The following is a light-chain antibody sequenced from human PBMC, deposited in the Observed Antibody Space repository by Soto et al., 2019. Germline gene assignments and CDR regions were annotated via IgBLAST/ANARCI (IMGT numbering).Light chain of an antibody. J-gene: IGKJ1*01. CDR2: GAS. V-gene: IGKV3-15*01. CDR1: QSVSSN. Sequence: EIVMTQSPATLSVSPGERATLSCRASQSVSSNLAWYQQKPCQAPRLLIYGASTRATGIPARFSGSGSGTEFTLTISSLQSEDFALYYCQQYNNWPPGTFGQGTKVEIK. CDR3: QQYNNWPPGT.